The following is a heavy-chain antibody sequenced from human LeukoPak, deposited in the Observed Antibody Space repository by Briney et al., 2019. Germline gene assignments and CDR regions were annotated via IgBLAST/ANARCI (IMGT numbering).Heavy chain of an antibody. V-gene: IGHV4-59*01. D-gene: IGHD6-6*01. CDR3: ARDGARLTGTPGMDV. CDR1: GGSISNYY. J-gene: IGHJ6*02. CDR2: IHYSGHT. Sequence: SETLSLTCTVSGGSISNYYWSWIRQPPGKGLEWIAFIHYSGHTDYNPSLRGRVTISLDTSKNQFSLRLSSVTAADTAVYYCARDGARLTGTPGMDVWGQGTTVTVSS.